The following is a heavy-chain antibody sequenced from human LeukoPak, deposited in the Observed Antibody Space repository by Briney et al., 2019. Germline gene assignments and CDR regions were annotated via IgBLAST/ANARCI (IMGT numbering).Heavy chain of an antibody. Sequence: GGYLRLSCAASGFTFSSYSMNWVRQAPGKGLEWVSSISSSSSYIYYADSVKGRFTISRDNAKNSLYLQMNSLRAEDTAVYYCARGDSYGYSFDYWGQGTLVTVSS. J-gene: IGHJ4*02. CDR3: ARGDSYGYSFDY. CDR2: ISSSSSYI. D-gene: IGHD5-18*01. V-gene: IGHV3-21*01. CDR1: GFTFSSYS.